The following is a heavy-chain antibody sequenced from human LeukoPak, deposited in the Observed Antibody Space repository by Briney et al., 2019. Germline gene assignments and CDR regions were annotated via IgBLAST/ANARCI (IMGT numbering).Heavy chain of an antibody. CDR3: ARDPYDFWSGDCYMDV. J-gene: IGHJ6*03. D-gene: IGHD3-3*01. CDR2: ISGNGYST. Sequence: GGSLRLSCAASGLTFSSHAMSWVRQAPGKGLEWVSSISGNGYSTYYADSVKGRFTISRDNSKNTLYLQMHNLRDEDTAKYYCARDPYDFWSGDCYMDVWGNGTMVTVSS. CDR1: GLTFSSHA. V-gene: IGHV3-23*01.